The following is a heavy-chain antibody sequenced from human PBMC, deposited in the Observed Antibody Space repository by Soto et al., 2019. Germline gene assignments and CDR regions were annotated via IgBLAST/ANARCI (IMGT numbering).Heavy chain of an antibody. CDR2: ISGYNGNT. D-gene: IGHD3-22*01. Sequence: ASVKVSCKASGYSFHTYAISWVRQAPGQGLEWVGWISGYNGNTNYAQKLQGRVTMTTDTSTSTAYMELRSLRSDDTAVYYCARDQIYYDSSGYCSDYWGQGTLVTVSS. V-gene: IGHV1-18*01. J-gene: IGHJ4*02. CDR1: GYSFHTYA. CDR3: ARDQIYYDSSGYCSDY.